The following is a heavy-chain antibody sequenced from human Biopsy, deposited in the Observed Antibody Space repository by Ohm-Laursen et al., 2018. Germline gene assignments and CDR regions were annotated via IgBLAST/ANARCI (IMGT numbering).Heavy chain of an antibody. Sequence: ASVKVSCKASGYTFIDSYMHWVRQAPGKGLEWMGGFAPENGKTIYAQKFQGRVTVTEDTSTDTAYMELSNLRSEDTAVYYCAGDINNWNVNYWGQGTLVIVSS. V-gene: IGHV1-24*01. CDR3: AGDINNWNVNY. CDR2: FAPENGKT. J-gene: IGHJ4*02. D-gene: IGHD1-20*01. CDR1: GYTFIDSY.